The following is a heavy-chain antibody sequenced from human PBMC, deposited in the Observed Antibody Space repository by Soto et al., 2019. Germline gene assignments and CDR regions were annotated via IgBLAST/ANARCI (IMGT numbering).Heavy chain of an antibody. Sequence: SLRLSCAASGFTFSSYGMHWVRQAPGKGLEWVAVISYDGSNKYYADSVKGRFTISRDNSKNTLYLQMNSLRAEDTAVYYCARDPNIVLVPAALRSYYYYYGMDVWGQGTTVTVSS. CDR3: ARDPNIVLVPAALRSYYYYYGMDV. J-gene: IGHJ6*02. V-gene: IGHV3-30*03. CDR1: GFTFSSYG. CDR2: ISYDGSNK. D-gene: IGHD2-2*01.